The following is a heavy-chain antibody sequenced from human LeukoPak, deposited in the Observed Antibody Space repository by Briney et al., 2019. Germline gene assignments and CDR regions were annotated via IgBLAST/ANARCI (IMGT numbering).Heavy chain of an antibody. J-gene: IGHJ6*02. CDR2: IYSGGST. CDR1: GFTFSSYA. CDR3: AREGGGGDYEAYGMDV. Sequence: GGSLRLSCAASGFTFSSYAMSWVRQAPGKGLEWVSVIYSGGSTYYADSVKGRFTISRDNSKNTLYLQMNSPRAEDTAVYYCAREGGGGDYEAYGMDVWGQGTTVTVSS. V-gene: IGHV3-53*01. D-gene: IGHD2-21*02.